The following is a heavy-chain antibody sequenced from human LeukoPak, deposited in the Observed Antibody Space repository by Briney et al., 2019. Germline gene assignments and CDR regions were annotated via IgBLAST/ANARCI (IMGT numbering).Heavy chain of an antibody. CDR2: ISSSSSYI. Sequence: GGSLRLSCAASGFTFSSYSMNWVRQAPGKGLEWVSSISSSSSYIYYADSVKGRFTISRDNAKNSLYLQMNSLRAADTAVYYCARDMEEQWPSDAFDIWGQGTMVTVSS. D-gene: IGHD6-19*01. CDR1: GFTFSSYS. CDR3: ARDMEEQWPSDAFDI. V-gene: IGHV3-21*01. J-gene: IGHJ3*02.